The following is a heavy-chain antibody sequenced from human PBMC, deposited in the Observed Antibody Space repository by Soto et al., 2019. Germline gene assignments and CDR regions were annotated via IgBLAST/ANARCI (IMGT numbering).Heavy chain of an antibody. D-gene: IGHD3-9*01. J-gene: IGHJ5*02. V-gene: IGHV4-4*07. CDR3: ASQKILTGYYTNWFDP. CDR2: IFTSGNT. Sequence: SETLSLTCAVSGASITNYCWSWIRQPAGKGLEWIGHIFTSGNTNYNPSLKSRVTMSLDTSKNQFSLKLSSVTAADTAVYYCASQKILTGYYTNWFDPWGQGTRVTVSS. CDR1: GASITNYC.